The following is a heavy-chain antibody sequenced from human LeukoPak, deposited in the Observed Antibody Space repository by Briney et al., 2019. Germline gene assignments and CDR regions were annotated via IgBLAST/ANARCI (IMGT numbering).Heavy chain of an antibody. V-gene: IGHV3-30*04. CDR1: GFIFSSYA. CDR2: ISYDGSNR. CDR3: ARGSDYYYMDV. J-gene: IGHJ6*03. Sequence: GGSLRLSCAASGFIFSSYAMHWVRRAPGKGLEWVALISYDGSNRYYADSVKGRFTISRDNSKNTLYLQMNSLRAEDTAVYYCARGSDYYYMDVWGKGTTVTISS.